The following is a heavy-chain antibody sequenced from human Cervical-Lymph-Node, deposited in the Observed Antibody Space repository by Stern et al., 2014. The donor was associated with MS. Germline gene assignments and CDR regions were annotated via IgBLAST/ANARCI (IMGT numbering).Heavy chain of an antibody. CDR2: IHPGDSEV. Sequence: EVQLVESGAGVKRPGQSLKISCRASGYSFTNYWVAWVRQKRGKGLEWMGIIHPGDSEVRYSPSFQGRVTMSVDRSINTAYLQWSSLQPSDTAMYYCARQLGHSNFLHYWGQGVLVTVSS. J-gene: IGHJ4*02. CDR3: ARQLGHSNFLHY. D-gene: IGHD4-11*01. V-gene: IGHV5-51*01. CDR1: GYSFTNYW.